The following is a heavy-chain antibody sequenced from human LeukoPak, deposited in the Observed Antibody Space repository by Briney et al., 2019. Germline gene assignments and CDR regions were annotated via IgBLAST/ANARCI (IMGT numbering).Heavy chain of an antibody. CDR1: AFTFSSSA. CDR3: AKDSSSFYPDWFEP. J-gene: IGHJ5*02. D-gene: IGHD6-13*01. CDR2: SSGSGGST. V-gene: IGHV3-23*01. Sequence: GGSLTLSFSASAFTFSSSAMRWVPQAPGKGPEWVSASSGSGGSTYEAAPVKSRFTIARDNCKNTLYLQMNSRRAEDTAVYYCAKDSSSFYPDWFEPWGQGTLVTVSS.